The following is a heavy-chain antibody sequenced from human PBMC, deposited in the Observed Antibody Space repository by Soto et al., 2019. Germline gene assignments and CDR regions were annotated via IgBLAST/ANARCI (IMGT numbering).Heavy chain of an antibody. CDR3: ARDIESVTAKHFFYYYAMDV. Sequence: ASVKVSCKASGFTFSNYGLNWVRQAPGQGLEWMGWVSANNGHTNYAQTLQGRVSMTTDTSTSTAYMELRGLTFDDTAVYYCARDIESVTAKHFFYYYAMDVWGQGTTVTVSS. J-gene: IGHJ6*02. V-gene: IGHV1-18*01. CDR2: VSANNGHT. CDR1: GFTFSNYG. D-gene: IGHD2-8*01.